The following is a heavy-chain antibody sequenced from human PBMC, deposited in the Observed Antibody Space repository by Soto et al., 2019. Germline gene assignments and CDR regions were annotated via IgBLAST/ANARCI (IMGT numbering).Heavy chain of an antibody. D-gene: IGHD3-22*01. CDR1: YGPISKYY. V-gene: IGHV4-59*01. CDR2: VSDSGSS. CDR3: ARGWVIIGVDI. Sequence: SETLSLTCTVSYGPISKYYWSWIRQPPGKGLECIGSVSDSGSSNYNPSLKSRVTISLDTSKSQFSLKLRSVTAADTAVYYCARGWVIIGVDIWGQGTMVTVSS. J-gene: IGHJ3*02.